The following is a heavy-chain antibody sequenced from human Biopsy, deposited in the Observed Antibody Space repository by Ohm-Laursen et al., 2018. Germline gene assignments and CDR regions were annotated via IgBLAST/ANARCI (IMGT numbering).Heavy chain of an antibody. CDR1: GGTFSSYS. J-gene: IGHJ2*01. D-gene: IGHD1-1*01. Sequence: SSVKVSCNASGGTFSSYSITWVRQAPGQGLEWMGGITPIFDINNYAQKFQGRLTITADESTSTAYMELSGLRSEDTAVYYCARANNDAGTYWYLDLWGRGTLVTVSS. CDR3: ARANNDAGTYWYLDL. V-gene: IGHV1-69*01. CDR2: ITPIFDIN.